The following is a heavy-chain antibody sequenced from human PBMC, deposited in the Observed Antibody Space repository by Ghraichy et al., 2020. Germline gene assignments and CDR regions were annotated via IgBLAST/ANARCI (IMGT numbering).Heavy chain of an antibody. CDR3: ARLEATDYQYYAMDV. CDR2: IHHSGSI. D-gene: IGHD1-26*01. CDR1: GDSISSSNW. J-gene: IGHJ6*02. Sequence: SETLSLTCAVSGDSISSSNWWSWVRQPPGKGLEWIGEIHHSGSINQNPSLKSRVTISVHKSKNQISLKLSSVTAADTAVYYCARLEATDYQYYAMDVWGQGTTVTVSS. V-gene: IGHV4-4*02.